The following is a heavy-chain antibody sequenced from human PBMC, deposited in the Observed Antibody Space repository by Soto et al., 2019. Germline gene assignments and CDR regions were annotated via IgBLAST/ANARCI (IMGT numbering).Heavy chain of an antibody. CDR3: ARVCSRSSTSCYPYYYYYYMDV. CDR1: GYTFTSYD. J-gene: IGHJ6*03. CDR2: MNPNSGNT. D-gene: IGHD2-2*01. V-gene: IGHV1-8*01. Sequence: ASVKVSCKASGYTFTSYDINWVRQASGQGLEWMGWMNPNSGNTGYAQKFQGRVTMTRNTSISTAYMELSSLRSEDTAVYYFARVCSRSSTSCYPYYYYYYMDVWGKGTTVTVSS.